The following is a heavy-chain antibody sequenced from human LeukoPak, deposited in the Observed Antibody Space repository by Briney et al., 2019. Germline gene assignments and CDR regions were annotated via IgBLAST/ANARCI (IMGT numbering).Heavy chain of an antibody. CDR3: AKEAAGRLYFDY. CDR2: ISGSALST. D-gene: IGHD6-13*01. CDR1: VFTFSSYA. Sequence: GGSLRLSCAASVFTFSSYAMSWVRQAPGKGVEGVSGISGSALSTYYAASVKGRFTISRDNSKNTLYLQMNSLRAEDTAVYYCAKEAAGRLYFDYWGQGTLVTVSS. J-gene: IGHJ4*02. V-gene: IGHV3-23*01.